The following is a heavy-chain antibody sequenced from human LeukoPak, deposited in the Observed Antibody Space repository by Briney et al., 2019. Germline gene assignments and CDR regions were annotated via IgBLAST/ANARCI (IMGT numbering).Heavy chain of an antibody. Sequence: PGGSLRLSCSASGFTFRSYNMKWVRQAPGKGLEWVSYIRSSGSTIYYADSVKGRFTISRDNAKNSLYLQMNSLRDEDTAVYYCTRDVWDAFGIWGQGTMATVSS. CDR3: TRDVWDAFGI. V-gene: IGHV3-48*02. D-gene: IGHD5/OR15-5a*01. CDR2: IRSSGSTI. CDR1: GFTFRSYN. J-gene: IGHJ3*02.